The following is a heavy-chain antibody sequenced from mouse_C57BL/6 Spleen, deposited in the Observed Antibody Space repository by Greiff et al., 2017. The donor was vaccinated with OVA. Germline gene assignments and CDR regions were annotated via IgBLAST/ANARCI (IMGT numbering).Heavy chain of an antibody. V-gene: IGHV1-64*01. D-gene: IGHD1-1*01. Sequence: QVQLQQPGAELVKPGASVKLSCKASGYTFTSYWMHWVKQRPGQGLEWIGMIHPNSGSTNYNEKFKSKATLTVDKSSSTAYMQLSSLTSEDSAVYYCARLSQPTVVAPYAMDYWGQGTSVTVSS. CDR2: IHPNSGST. CDR1: GYTFTSYW. J-gene: IGHJ4*01. CDR3: ARLSQPTVVAPYAMDY.